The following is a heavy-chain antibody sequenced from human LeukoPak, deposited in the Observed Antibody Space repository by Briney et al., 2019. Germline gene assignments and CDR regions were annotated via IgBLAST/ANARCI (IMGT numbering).Heavy chain of an antibody. CDR2: INHSGST. CDR1: GGSFSGYY. Sequence: PSETLSLTCAVYGGSFSGYYWSWIRQPPGKGLEWIGEINHSGSTNYNPSLKSRVTISVDTSKNQFSLKLSSVTAADTAVYYCARDCSSTSCYRAFDYRGQGTLVTVSS. V-gene: IGHV4-34*01. D-gene: IGHD2-2*01. CDR3: ARDCSSTSCYRAFDY. J-gene: IGHJ4*02.